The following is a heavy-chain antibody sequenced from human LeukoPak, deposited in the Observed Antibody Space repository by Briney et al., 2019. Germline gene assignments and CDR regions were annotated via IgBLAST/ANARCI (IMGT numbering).Heavy chain of an antibody. D-gene: IGHD6-19*01. J-gene: IGHJ4*01. CDR1: VYTFKSYA. Sequence: GGSLRLSCAPSVYTFKSYAMSCVPQAPGEGLEWVSAFSGSGGSTYYTDSVKGGFTISRDNSKTTLSLQMNRLRAEDTDVYYYAKDRQWLARGVVHYWGHGTLVTVSS. V-gene: IGHV3-23*01. CDR2: FSGSGGST. CDR3: AKDRQWLARGVVHY.